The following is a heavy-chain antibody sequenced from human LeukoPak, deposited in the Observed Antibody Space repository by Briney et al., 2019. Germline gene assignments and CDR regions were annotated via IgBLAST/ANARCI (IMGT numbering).Heavy chain of an antibody. CDR2: INHSGST. CDR1: GGSFSSYY. D-gene: IGHD2-21*02. Sequence: SETLSLTSAVYGGSFSSYYWSWIRQPPGKGLEWIGEINHSGSTNYNPSLKSRVTISVDTSKNQFSLKLSSVTAADTAVYYCARASSVVVTANLPRGGWFDPWGQGTLVTVSS. J-gene: IGHJ5*02. V-gene: IGHV4-34*01. CDR3: ARASSVVVTANLPRGGWFDP.